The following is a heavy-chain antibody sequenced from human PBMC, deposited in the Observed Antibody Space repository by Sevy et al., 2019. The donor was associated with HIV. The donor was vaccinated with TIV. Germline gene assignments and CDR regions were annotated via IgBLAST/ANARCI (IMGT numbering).Heavy chain of an antibody. CDR1: GFTFSSYA. D-gene: IGHD2-21*02. V-gene: IGHV3-30*09. J-gene: IGHJ4*02. CDR3: ASVGVSYCTDDCYHRFDY. Sequence: GGSLRLSCAASGFTFSSYALLWVRQAPGKGLEWVSLISYDGSKKYYLDSVKGRLAISRDESKTTLFLQMNSLRSEDRAIYYCASVGVSYCTDDCYHRFDYWGRGTLVTVSS. CDR2: ISYDGSKK.